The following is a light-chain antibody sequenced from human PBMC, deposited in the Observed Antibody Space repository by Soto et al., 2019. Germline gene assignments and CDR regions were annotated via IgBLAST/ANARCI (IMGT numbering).Light chain of an antibody. CDR3: QQYGSSWWT. CDR1: QSVSSSY. V-gene: IGKV3-20*01. J-gene: IGKJ1*01. CDR2: GAS. Sequence: EIVLTQSPGTLSLSPGERATLYCRASQSVSSSYLAWYQQKPGQAPRLLIYGASSMATGIPDRFSGSGSGTDFTLTISRLEPEDFAVYYCQQYGSSWWTFGQGTKVEIK.